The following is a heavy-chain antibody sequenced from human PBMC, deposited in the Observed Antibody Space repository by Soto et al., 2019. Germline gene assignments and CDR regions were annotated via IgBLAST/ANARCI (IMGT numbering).Heavy chain of an antibody. D-gene: IGHD6-19*01. CDR2: IYYSGST. Sequence: SETLSLTCTVSGGSISSYYWSWIRQPPGKGLEWIGYIYYSGSTNYNPSLRSRVTISVDTSKNQFSLKLSSVTAADTAVYYCARVLTVAGHYYYYGMDVWGQGTTVTVSS. CDR1: GGSISSYY. J-gene: IGHJ6*02. V-gene: IGHV4-59*01. CDR3: ARVLTVAGHYYYYGMDV.